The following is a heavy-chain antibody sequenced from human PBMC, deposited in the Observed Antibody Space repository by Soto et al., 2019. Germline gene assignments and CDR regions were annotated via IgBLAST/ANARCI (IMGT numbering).Heavy chain of an antibody. V-gene: IGHV1-18*01. CDR1: GFTFRIYG. D-gene: IGHD1-1*01. Sequence: ASLKVSCKASGFTFRIYGFSWVRQAPGQGLEWMGWISANNGDTHYAQKFQGRVTLTTDSSTSTAYMEVRSLRSDDTAVYFCARKGTGAPVDYWGQGXLVTVSS. CDR2: ISANNGDT. CDR3: ARKGTGAPVDY. J-gene: IGHJ4*02.